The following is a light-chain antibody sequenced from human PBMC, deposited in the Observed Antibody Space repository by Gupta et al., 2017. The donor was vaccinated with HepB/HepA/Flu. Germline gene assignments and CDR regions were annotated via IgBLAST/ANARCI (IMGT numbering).Light chain of an antibody. V-gene: IGKV4-1*01. CDR2: WAS. Sequence: DIVMTQSPDSLAVSLGERATINCKSSQSVLYSSNNKNYLAWYQQKPRQPPKLLIYWASTRESGVPDRFSGSGSGTXFTLTIXSLQAEDVAVYYCQQDDSTPLTFGXGTKVEIK. CDR3: QQDDSTPLT. J-gene: IGKJ4*01. CDR1: QSVLYSSNNKNY.